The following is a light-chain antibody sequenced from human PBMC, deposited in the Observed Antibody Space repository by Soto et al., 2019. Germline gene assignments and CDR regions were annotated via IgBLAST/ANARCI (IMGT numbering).Light chain of an antibody. J-gene: IGLJ3*02. CDR1: GRDVGNYNL. CDR2: EVT. Sequence: QSVLTQPASVSGSPGQSITISCTGTGRDVGNYNLVSWYQKHPDKAPKLMIYEVTKRPSGVSNRFSGSKSGNTASLTISGLQAEDEADYYCSSFASAMTWVFGGGTKLTVL. CDR3: SSFASAMTWV. V-gene: IGLV2-23*02.